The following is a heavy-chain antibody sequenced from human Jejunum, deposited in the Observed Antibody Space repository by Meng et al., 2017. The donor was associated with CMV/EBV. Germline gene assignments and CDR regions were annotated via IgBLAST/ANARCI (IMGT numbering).Heavy chain of an antibody. CDR3: ARPYCGSTSCYGFDY. J-gene: IGHJ4*02. CDR2: ISYDGSNT. CDR1: GFTFSKYV. V-gene: IGHV3-30-3*01. D-gene: IGHD2-2*01. Sequence: QVQLVESGGGVVQPGGSLRLSCAASGFTFSKYVMHWVRQAPGKGLEWVAVISYDGSNTYYADSVKGRFTISRDNSKNTLYLQINSLRPEDTAVYYCARPYCGSTSCYGFDYWGQGTLVTVSS.